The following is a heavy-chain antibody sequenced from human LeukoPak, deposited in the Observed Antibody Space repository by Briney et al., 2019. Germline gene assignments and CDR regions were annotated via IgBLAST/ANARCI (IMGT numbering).Heavy chain of an antibody. CDR1: GFTFSSYW. V-gene: IGHV3-7*01. J-gene: IGHJ1*01. Sequence: GGSLRLSCAAFGFTFSSYWMSWVRQAPGKGLEWVANIKQDGSEKYYVDSVKGRFTISRDNAKNSLYLQMNSLRAEDTAVYYCAVSSSWYGGYFQHWGQGTLVTVSS. CDR3: AVSSSWYGGYFQH. D-gene: IGHD6-13*01. CDR2: IKQDGSEK.